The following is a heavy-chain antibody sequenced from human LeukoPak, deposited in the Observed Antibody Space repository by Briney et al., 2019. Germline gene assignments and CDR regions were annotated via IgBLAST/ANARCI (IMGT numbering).Heavy chain of an antibody. D-gene: IGHD4-11*01. J-gene: IGHJ4*02. Sequence: ASMKVSCKASGGTFSSYAISWVRQAPGQGLEWMGGIIPIFGTANYAQKFQGRVTITADESTSTAYMELSSLRSEDTAVYYCARVAAYSNYEEFDYWGQGTLVTVSS. CDR2: IIPIFGTA. CDR3: ARVAAYSNYEEFDY. CDR1: GGTFSSYA. V-gene: IGHV1-69*13.